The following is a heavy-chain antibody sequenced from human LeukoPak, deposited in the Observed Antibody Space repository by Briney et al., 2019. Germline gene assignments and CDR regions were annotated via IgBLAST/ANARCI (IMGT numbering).Heavy chain of an antibody. V-gene: IGHV3-74*01. Sequence: GGPLRLSCAASGFTFSRYWMHWVRQAPGKGLVWISRINPEEATTSYADSVRGRFTISRDNAKNTLYLEMNSLRTEGTAVYYCARGGLEPVDYWGQGSLVTVSS. D-gene: IGHD1-14*01. J-gene: IGHJ4*02. CDR3: ARGGLEPVDY. CDR1: GFTFSRYW. CDR2: INPEEATT.